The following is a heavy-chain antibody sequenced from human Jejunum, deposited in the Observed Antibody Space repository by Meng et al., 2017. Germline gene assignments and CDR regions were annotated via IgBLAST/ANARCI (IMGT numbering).Heavy chain of an antibody. J-gene: IGHJ4*02. CDR1: GFSFSNHG. Sequence: GESLKISCAASGFSFSNHGMHWVRQAPGKGLEWVAIVWYDGTNINYADSVMGRFTISRDNSKNTLYLEMNNLRAEDTAIYYCARDLRFCRSTNCPYYFDYWGQGTLVTVSS. D-gene: IGHD2-2*01. CDR2: VWYDGTNI. CDR3: ARDLRFCRSTNCPYYFDY. V-gene: IGHV3-33*01.